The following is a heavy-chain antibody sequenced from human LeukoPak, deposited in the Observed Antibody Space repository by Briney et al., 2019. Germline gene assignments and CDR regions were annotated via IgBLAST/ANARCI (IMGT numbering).Heavy chain of an antibody. CDR3: ARDSRGRDIVTSFDY. V-gene: IGHV3-48*03. J-gene: IGHJ4*02. CDR1: GFTFSNYE. D-gene: IGHD5-12*01. CDR2: ITSSGNTI. Sequence: PGGSLRLSCAASGFTFSNYEMNWVRQAPGKGLEWVSYITSSGNTIYYADSVKGRFTISRDNAKNSLYLQMNSLRAEDTAVYYCARDSRGRDIVTSFDYWGQGTLVTVSS.